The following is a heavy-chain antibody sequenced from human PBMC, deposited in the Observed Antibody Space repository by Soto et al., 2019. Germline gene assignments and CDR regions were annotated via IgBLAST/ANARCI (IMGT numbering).Heavy chain of an antibody. J-gene: IGHJ6*02. Sequence: QVRLVQSGTEVKKPGASVKVSCKTSGYTFIDYTLYWVRQAPGQGLEWMGWSSPYSGDTKDSQSFQGRVTLTTDRSTRTAYMNLRSLRSDDTAIYYCARDGFYAGSGRYSYTYSPPPSYGMDVWGQGTTITVS. V-gene: IGHV1-18*01. CDR1: GYTFIDYT. CDR2: SSPYSGDT. CDR3: ARDGFYAGSGRYSYTYSPPPSYGMDV. D-gene: IGHD3-16*01.